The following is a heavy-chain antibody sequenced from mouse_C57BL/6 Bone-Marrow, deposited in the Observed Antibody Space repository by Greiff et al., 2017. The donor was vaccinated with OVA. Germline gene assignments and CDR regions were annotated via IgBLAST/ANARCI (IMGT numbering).Heavy chain of an antibody. V-gene: IGHV5-6*02. CDR2: ISSGGSYT. Sequence: EVKLVESGGDLVKPGGSLKLSCAASGFTFSSYGMSWVRQTPDKRLEWVATISSGGSYTYYPDSVKGRFTISRDNAKNTLYLQMSSLKSEDTAMYYCARHITEDYFDYWGQGTTLTVSS. CDR1: GFTFSSYG. J-gene: IGHJ2*01. D-gene: IGHD1-1*01. CDR3: ARHITEDYFDY.